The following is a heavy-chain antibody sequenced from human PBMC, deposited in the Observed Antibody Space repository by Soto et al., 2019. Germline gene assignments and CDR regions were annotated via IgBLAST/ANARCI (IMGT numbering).Heavy chain of an antibody. J-gene: IGHJ4*02. CDR1: GYTFTSYD. D-gene: IGHD6-6*01. V-gene: IGHV1-8*01. CDR2: MNPNSGNT. Sequence: ASVKVSCKASGYTFTSYDINWVRQAAGQGLEWMGWMNPNSGNTGYAQKFQGRVTMTRNTSISTAYIELSSLRSEHTAVHYCARAARPKGYFDYCGKGTLVTVSS. CDR3: ARAARPKGYFDY.